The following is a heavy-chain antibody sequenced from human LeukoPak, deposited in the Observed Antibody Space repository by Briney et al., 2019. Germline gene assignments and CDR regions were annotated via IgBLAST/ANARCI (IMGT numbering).Heavy chain of an antibody. CDR3: AKDGKVVPAAIPLDAFDI. J-gene: IGHJ3*02. CDR2: IGSDDNT. D-gene: IGHD2-2*02. V-gene: IGHV3-23*01. CDR1: GFTFSRNA. Sequence: QPGGSLRLSCAASGFTFSRNAMAWVRQAPGKGLEWVAGIGSDDNTHYAESVRGRFTISRDNSKNTLYLQMNSLRAEDTAVYYCAKDGKVVPAAIPLDAFDIWGQGTMVTVSS.